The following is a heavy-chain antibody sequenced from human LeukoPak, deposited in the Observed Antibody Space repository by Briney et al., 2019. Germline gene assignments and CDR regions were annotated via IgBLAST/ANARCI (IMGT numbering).Heavy chain of an antibody. CDR2: IIPILGIA. CDR1: GGTFSSYA. D-gene: IGHD6-13*01. CDR3: ARDEGIAAAGIYYYYYGMDV. J-gene: IGHJ6*02. Sequence: PRASVKVSCKASGGTFSSYAISWVRRAPGQGLEWMGRIIPILGIANHAQKFQGRVTITADKSTSTAYMELSSLRSEDTAVYYCARDEGIAAAGIYYYYYGMDVWGQGTTVTVSS. V-gene: IGHV1-69*04.